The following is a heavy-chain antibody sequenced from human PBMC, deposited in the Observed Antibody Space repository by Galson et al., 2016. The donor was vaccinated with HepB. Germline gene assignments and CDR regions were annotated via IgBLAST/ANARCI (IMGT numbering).Heavy chain of an antibody. V-gene: IGHV2-70*04. Sequence: PALVTPTQTLTVTCTFSGFSLSTSGMRVSWIRQPPGKALEWLARIDWDDDKYYSTSLKTRLTISKDTSKNQVVLTMTNMDPVDTATYYCARIRDGYYFDYWGQGALVTVSS. CDR1: GFSLSTSGMR. CDR2: IDWDDDK. D-gene: IGHD5-24*01. CDR3: ARIRDGYYFDY. J-gene: IGHJ4*02.